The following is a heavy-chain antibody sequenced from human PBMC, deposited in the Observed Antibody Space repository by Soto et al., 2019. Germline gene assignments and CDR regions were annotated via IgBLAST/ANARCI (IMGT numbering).Heavy chain of an antibody. V-gene: IGHV4-39*01. Sequence: LQLQESGPGLVKPSETLSLTCTVSGGSISSSSYYWGWIRQPPGKGLEWIGSIYYSGSTYYNPSLKSRVTISVDTSKNQFSLKLSSVTAADTAAYYCARPHYYYYYMDVWGKGTKVTV. CDR1: GGSISSSSYY. J-gene: IGHJ6*03. CDR2: IYYSGST. CDR3: ARPHYYYYYMDV.